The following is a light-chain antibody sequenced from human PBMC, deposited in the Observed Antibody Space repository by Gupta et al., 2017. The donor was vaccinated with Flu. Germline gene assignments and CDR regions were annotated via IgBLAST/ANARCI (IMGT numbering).Light chain of an antibody. CDR1: QTVSSN. CDR3: QQYDDWPPIT. J-gene: IGKJ5*01. V-gene: IGKV3-15*01. Sequence: VMTQSPPTLSVSPGETATLSCLASQTVSSNLAWYQQKPGQAPRLLIYGASTRATGIPTRFSGSGSGTEFTLTISSLQSEDFAVYYGQQYDDWPPITFGQGTRLEI. CDR2: GAS.